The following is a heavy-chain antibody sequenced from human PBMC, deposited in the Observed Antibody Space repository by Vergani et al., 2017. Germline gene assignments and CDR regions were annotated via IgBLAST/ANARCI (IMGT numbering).Heavy chain of an antibody. CDR2: ILPILGIA. V-gene: IGHV1-69*08. CDR3: AGERISGPGDYYYYYMDV. CDR1: GGTFSSYT. Sequence: QVQLVQSGAEVKKPGSSVKVSCKASGGTFSSYTISWVRQAPGQGLEWMGRILPILGIATYAQNFQGRVTITADESTSPAYMELSSLRAEDTAVYYCAGERISGPGDYYYYYMDVWGKGTTVTVSS. J-gene: IGHJ6*03. D-gene: IGHD2/OR15-2a*01.